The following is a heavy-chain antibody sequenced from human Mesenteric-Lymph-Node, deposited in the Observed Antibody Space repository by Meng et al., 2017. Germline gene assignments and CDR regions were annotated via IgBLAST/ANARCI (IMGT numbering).Heavy chain of an antibody. D-gene: IGHD6-13*01. CDR1: GGSISSSSYY. Sequence: SETLSLTCTVSGGSISSSSYYWGWIRQPPGKGLEWIGEIYHSGSINYNPSLKSRVTISADKSKNQSSLKLSSVTAADTAVYYCATHSTTWYPFDYWGQGTLVTVSS. CDR2: IYHSGSI. J-gene: IGHJ4*02. V-gene: IGHV4-39*07. CDR3: ATHSTTWYPFDY.